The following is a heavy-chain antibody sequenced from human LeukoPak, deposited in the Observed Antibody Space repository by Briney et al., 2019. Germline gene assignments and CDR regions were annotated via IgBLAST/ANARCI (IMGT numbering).Heavy chain of an antibody. CDR1: GFTFSTSA. J-gene: IGHJ4*02. CDR2: ISGSGGGT. CDR3: AKLFYSSGMYHFDY. V-gene: IGHV3-23*01. D-gene: IGHD3-10*01. Sequence: PGGSLRLSCATSGFTFSTSAMSWVRQAPGKGLAWVSTISGSGGGTYYADSVKGRFTISRDNSKNTLYLQMNSLRAEDTAVFYCAKLFYSSGMYHFDYWGQGTLVTVS.